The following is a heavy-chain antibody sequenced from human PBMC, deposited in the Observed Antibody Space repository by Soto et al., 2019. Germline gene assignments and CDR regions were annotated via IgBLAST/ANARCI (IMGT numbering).Heavy chain of an antibody. Sequence: QVQLVESGGGVVQPGRSLRLSCAASGFTFSSYGMHWVRQAPGKGLEWVAVIWYDGSNKYYVDSVKGRFTISRDNSKNTLYLQMSSLRAEDTAVYYCARDQAYYGSGSGWFDPWGQGTLVTVSS. D-gene: IGHD3-10*01. CDR3: ARDQAYYGSGSGWFDP. V-gene: IGHV3-33*01. J-gene: IGHJ5*02. CDR2: IWYDGSNK. CDR1: GFTFSSYG.